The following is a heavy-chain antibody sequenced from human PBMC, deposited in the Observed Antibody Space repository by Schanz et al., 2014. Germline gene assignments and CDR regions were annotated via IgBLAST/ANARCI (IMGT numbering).Heavy chain of an antibody. V-gene: IGHV3-23*01. D-gene: IGHD2-2*02. CDR3: AGGEYQLLYGN. Sequence: EVQLLESGGGLVQPGGSLRLSCAASGFSFRKSAMSWVRQAPGKGLEWVSALTGSGTTTYYADSLKGRFTISRDNARNSLFLQMNSLRAEDTAVYYCAGGEYQLLYGNWGQGTLVTVSS. J-gene: IGHJ4*02. CDR1: GFSFRKSA. CDR2: LTGSGTTT.